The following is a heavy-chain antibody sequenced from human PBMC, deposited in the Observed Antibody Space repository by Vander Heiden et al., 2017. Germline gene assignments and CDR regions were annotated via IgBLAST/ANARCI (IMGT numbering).Heavy chain of an antibody. D-gene: IGHD6-13*01. CDR2: ISGSGGST. V-gene: IGHV3-23*01. CDR3: AKDQPSGYSSSPLDY. Sequence: EVQLLESGGGLVQPGGSLRLSCAASGFTFSSYAMGWVRQDPGKGLEWVSAISGSGGSTYYADSVKGRFTISRDNSKNTLYLQMNSLRAEDTAVYYCAKDQPSGYSSSPLDYWGQGTLVTVSS. CDR1: GFTFSSYA. J-gene: IGHJ4*02.